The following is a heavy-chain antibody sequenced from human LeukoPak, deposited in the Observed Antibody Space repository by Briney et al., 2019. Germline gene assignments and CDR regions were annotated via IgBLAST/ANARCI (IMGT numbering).Heavy chain of an antibody. CDR3: ASGELLLDY. Sequence: SETLSLTCTVSGGSISSYYWSWIRQPAGKGLGWIGRIYTSGSTNYNPSLKSRVTMSVDTSKNQFSLKLSSVTAADTAVYYCASGELLLDYWGQGTLVTVSS. V-gene: IGHV4-4*07. CDR2: IYTSGST. CDR1: GGSISSYY. J-gene: IGHJ4*02. D-gene: IGHD1-26*01.